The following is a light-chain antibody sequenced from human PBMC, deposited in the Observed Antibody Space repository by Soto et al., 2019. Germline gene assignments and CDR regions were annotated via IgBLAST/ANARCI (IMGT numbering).Light chain of an antibody. CDR3: CSFAGSYTYV. CDR1: SVDVGRYEY. Sequence: LTRPHAVTGSPGQSVTLSCPASSVDVGRYEYVSWDQQHPGKVPKLIIYDVSERPAGVPDRFSGSKSGNTASLTISGLQAEDEADYSCCSFAGSYTYVFGGGTKVTVL. J-gene: IGLJ1*01. CDR2: DVS. V-gene: IGLV2-11*02.